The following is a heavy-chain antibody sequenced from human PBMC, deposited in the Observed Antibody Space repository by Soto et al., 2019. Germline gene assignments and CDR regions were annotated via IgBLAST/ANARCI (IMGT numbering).Heavy chain of an antibody. CDR1: GFIISSNN. Sequence: EVQLEDTGGGLIQPGGSLRLSCAASGFIISSNNMNWVRQAPVKGLEWVSIIYSGDSTSYAGSVKGRFTISRDNSKNTVFLQMNSLRAEDTAVYYCARNEPGNYGMDVWGRGTTVTVSS. V-gene: IGHV3-53*02. J-gene: IGHJ6*02. CDR3: ARNEPGNYGMDV. D-gene: IGHD3-10*01. CDR2: IYSGDST.